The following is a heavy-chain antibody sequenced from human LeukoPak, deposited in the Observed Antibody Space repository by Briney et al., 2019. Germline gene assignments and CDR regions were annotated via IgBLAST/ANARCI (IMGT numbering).Heavy chain of an antibody. J-gene: IGHJ3*02. D-gene: IGHD6-13*01. V-gene: IGHV1-2*02. CDR2: INPNIGGT. CDR1: GYTFTGYY. Sequence: ASVKVSCKASGYTFTGYYMHWVRQAPGQGLEWMGWINPNIGGTNYAQKFQGSVTMTRATSISTANMELSRLRSDDTAVYYCAREQTPLISGYSSSWHDDAFDIWGQGTMVTVSS. CDR3: AREQTPLISGYSSSWHDDAFDI.